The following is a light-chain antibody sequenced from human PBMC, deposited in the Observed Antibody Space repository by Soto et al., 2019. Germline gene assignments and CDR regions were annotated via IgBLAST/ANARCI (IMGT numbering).Light chain of an antibody. V-gene: IGLV2-8*01. CDR2: EVY. Sequence: HSVLTQPPSASGSPGQSVTISGTGTSSDVGSSNFVSWYQQHPGKAPKLLIYEVYKRPSGVPDRFSGSKSGNTASLTVSGLQADDEADYYCSSYAGSTNIVFGIGTKVTVL. J-gene: IGLJ1*01. CDR3: SSYAGSTNIV. CDR1: SSDVGSSNF.